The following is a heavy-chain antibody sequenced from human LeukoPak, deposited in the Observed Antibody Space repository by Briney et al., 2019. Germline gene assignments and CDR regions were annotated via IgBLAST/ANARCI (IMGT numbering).Heavy chain of an antibody. CDR3: ARDSSYYDILTGYYPSYYFDY. CDR2: INPNSGGT. V-gene: IGHV1-2*02. J-gene: IGHJ4*02. CDR1: GYTFTGYY. Sequence: ASVKVSCKASGYTFTGYYMHWVRQAPGHGLEWMGWINPNSGGTNYAQKFQGRVTMTRDTSISTAYMELSRLRSDDTAVYYCARDSSYYDILTGYYPSYYFDYWGQGTLVTVSS. D-gene: IGHD3-9*01.